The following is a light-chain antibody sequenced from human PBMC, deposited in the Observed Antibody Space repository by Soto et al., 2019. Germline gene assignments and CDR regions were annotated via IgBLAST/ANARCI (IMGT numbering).Light chain of an antibody. J-gene: IGLJ2*01. CDR3: SSYGGSNNVL. V-gene: IGLV2-8*01. CDR1: SSDVGGYNY. CDR2: EVS. Sequence: QSVLTQPPSASGSPGQSVTITCTGTSSDVGGYNYVSWYQQQHPGKAPKLMIYEVSKRPSGVPDRFSGSKSGNTASLAVSGLQAEDEADYYCSSYGGSNNVLFGGGTKVTVL.